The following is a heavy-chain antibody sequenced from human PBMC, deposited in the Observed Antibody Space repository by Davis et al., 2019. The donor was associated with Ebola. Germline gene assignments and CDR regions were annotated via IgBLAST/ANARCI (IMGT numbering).Heavy chain of an antibody. Sequence: GGSLRLSCAASGFTFSSYWMSWVRQAPGKGLEWVANIKQDGSEKYYVDSVKGRFTISRDNAKNSLYLQMNSLRAEDTAVYYCAREGRYGDFPQIYYYYYGMDVWGQGTTVTVSS. CDR3: AREGRYGDFPQIYYYYYGMDV. CDR1: GFTFSSYW. D-gene: IGHD4-17*01. CDR2: IKQDGSEK. V-gene: IGHV3-7*01. J-gene: IGHJ6*02.